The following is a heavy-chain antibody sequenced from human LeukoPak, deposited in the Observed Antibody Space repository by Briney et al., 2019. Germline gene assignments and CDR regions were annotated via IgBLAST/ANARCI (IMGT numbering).Heavy chain of an antibody. J-gene: IGHJ4*02. D-gene: IGHD1-26*01. CDR2: ISYIGNT. CDR3: ARDAVGMGASYYFDY. V-gene: IGHV4-59*01. Sequence: SETLSLTCTVSGGSISSYYWSWIRQPPGKGLEWIGYISYIGNTNYNPSLKSRVTISVDTSKNQFSLELSSVTAADTAVHYCARDAVGMGASYYFDYWGQGTLVTVSS. CDR1: GGSISSYY.